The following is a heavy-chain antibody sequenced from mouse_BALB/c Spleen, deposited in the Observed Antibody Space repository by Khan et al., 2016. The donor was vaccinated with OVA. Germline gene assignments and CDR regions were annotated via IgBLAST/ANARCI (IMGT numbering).Heavy chain of an antibody. D-gene: IGHD2-3*01. J-gene: IGHJ2*01. CDR3: ARPAYDGYYDY. CDR2: ISTYSGNT. Sequence: QVQLKQSGPELVRPGVSVKISCKDSGYTFTDYAMHWVKQSHAKSLEWIGLISTYSGNTNYNQKFKGKATMTVDKSSSTAYMELARLTSEDSAIYYCARPAYDGYYDYWGQGTTLTVSS. CDR1: GYTFTDYA. V-gene: IGHV1S137*01.